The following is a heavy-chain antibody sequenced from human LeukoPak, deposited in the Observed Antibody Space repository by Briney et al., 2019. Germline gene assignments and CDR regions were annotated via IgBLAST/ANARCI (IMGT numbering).Heavy chain of an antibody. V-gene: IGHV3-64D*09. D-gene: IGHD1-26*01. Sequence: GASVKVSCKASGYTFTDYYMHWVRQAPGKGLEYVSGINDNGGRTHYGDSVKGRFSISRDNSKNTLHLQMSTLRAEDTALYYCVKDVGGSYAFDYWGQGILVTVSS. CDR1: GYTFTDYY. J-gene: IGHJ4*02. CDR3: VKDVGGSYAFDY. CDR2: INDNGGRT.